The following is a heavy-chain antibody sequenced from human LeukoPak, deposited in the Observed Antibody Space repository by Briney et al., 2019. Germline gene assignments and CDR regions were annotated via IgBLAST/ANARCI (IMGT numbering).Heavy chain of an antibody. CDR2: INSDGSST. D-gene: IGHD3-22*01. V-gene: IGHV3-74*01. CDR1: GFTFSSYW. CDR3: RYYFDGSTFYSKDY. Sequence: GGSPRLSCAASGFTFSSYWMPWVRHAPGRGLVWVSRINSDGSSTSYADSVKGRFTISRDNAKNTLYLQMNSLRAEDTAVYYCRYYFDGSTFYSKDYWGQGTLVTVSS. J-gene: IGHJ4*02.